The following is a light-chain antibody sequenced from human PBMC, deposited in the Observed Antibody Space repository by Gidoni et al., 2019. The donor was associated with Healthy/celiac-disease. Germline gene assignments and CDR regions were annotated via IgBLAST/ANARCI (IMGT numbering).Light chain of an antibody. J-gene: IGKJ1*01. V-gene: IGKV4-1*01. CDR1: QSVLSSPNNKNC. CDR3: QQYYSTPQT. Sequence: DIVMTQAPDSLAVSLHERATINCKSSQSVLSSPNNKNCVAWYHHKPGQLPKLLIFCASTRESGVPDRFSGSGYGTDFSLSISSLQAEDVAVYYCQQYYSTPQTFXQXTKVEIK. CDR2: CAS.